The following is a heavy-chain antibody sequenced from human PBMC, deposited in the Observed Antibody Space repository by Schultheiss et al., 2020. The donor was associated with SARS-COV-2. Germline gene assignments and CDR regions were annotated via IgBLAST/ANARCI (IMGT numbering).Heavy chain of an antibody. CDR2: IYYSGST. CDR1: GGSISSYY. J-gene: IGHJ6*02. D-gene: IGHD3-3*01. Sequence: SQTLSLTCPVSGGSISSYYWGWIRQPPGKGLEWIGSIYYSGSTYYNPSLKSRVTISVDTSKNQFSLKLSSVTAADTAVYYCARTVLRFLEWLPRSGMDVWGQGTTVTVSS. CDR3: ARTVLRFLEWLPRSGMDV. V-gene: IGHV4-39*01.